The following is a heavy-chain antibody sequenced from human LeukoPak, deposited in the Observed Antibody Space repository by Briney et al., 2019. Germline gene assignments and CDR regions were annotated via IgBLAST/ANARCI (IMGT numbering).Heavy chain of an antibody. CDR3: ARDPWGSYYVDY. D-gene: IGHD3-16*01. CDR1: XGSFSGYY. V-gene: IGHV4-34*01. CDR2: INHSGST. Sequence: LXCAVXXGSFSGYYRSWIRQPPGKGLEWIGEINHSGSTNYNPSLKSRVTISVDTSKNQFSLKLSSVTAADTAVYYCARDPWGSYYVDYWGQGTLVTVSS. J-gene: IGHJ4*02.